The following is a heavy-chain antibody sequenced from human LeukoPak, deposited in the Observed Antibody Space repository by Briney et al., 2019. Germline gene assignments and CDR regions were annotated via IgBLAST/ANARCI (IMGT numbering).Heavy chain of an antibody. CDR1: GGSFGGYY. D-gene: IGHD3-22*01. CDR3: ARVRTWLFDY. J-gene: IGHJ4*02. Sequence: SETLSLTCAVYGGSFGGYYWSWIRPPPGKGLEWIGEINHSGSTNYNPSLKSRVTISVDTSKNQFSLKLSSVTAADTAVYYCARVRTWLFDYWGQGTLVTVSS. CDR2: INHSGST. V-gene: IGHV4-34*01.